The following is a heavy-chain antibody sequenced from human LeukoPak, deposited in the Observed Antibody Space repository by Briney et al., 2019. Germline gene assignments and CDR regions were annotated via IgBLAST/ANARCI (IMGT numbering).Heavy chain of an antibody. CDR2: ISSSGSTI. CDR3: ARCGYIYGGWTRY. Sequence: GGSLRLFCAASGLTFSDYYMSWIRQAPGKGLEWVSYISSSGSTIYYADSVKGRFTISRDNAKNSLYLQMTSLRAEYTAVYECARCGYIYGGWTRYWGQGALVTVSS. J-gene: IGHJ4*02. CDR1: GLTFSDYY. D-gene: IGHD5-18*01. V-gene: IGHV3-11*01.